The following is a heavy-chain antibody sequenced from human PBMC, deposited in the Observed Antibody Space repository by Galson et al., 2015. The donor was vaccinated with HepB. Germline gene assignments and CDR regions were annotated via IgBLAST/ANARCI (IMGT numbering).Heavy chain of an antibody. Sequence: SETLSLTCTVSGGSISSYYWSWIRQPPGKGLEWIGYIYYSGSTNYNPSLKSRVTISVDTSKNQFSLKLSSVTAADTAVYYCARDRGIADWEGYFDLWGRGTLVTVSS. D-gene: IGHD6-13*01. CDR1: GGSISSYY. CDR3: ARDRGIADWEGYFDL. V-gene: IGHV4-59*01. J-gene: IGHJ2*01. CDR2: IYYSGST.